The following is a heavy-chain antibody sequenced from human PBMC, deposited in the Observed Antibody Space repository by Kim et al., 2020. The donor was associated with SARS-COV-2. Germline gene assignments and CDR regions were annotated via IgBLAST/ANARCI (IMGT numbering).Heavy chain of an antibody. CDR3: AREGRHCSGSSCYLFDY. D-gene: IGHD2-2*01. V-gene: IGHV3-64*02. Sequence: GGSLRLSCAASGFIFSTYAMHWVRQSPGRGLEYVAAISSNGADPYYADSVKGRFTISRDNSKNTMYLQMGSLRTEDMGVYYCAREGRHCSGSSCYLFDYWGQGTLVTVSS. J-gene: IGHJ4*02. CDR2: ISSNGADP. CDR1: GFIFSTYA.